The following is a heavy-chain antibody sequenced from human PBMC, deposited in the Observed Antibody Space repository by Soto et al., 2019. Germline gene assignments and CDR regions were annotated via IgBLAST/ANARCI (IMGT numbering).Heavy chain of an antibody. J-gene: IGHJ4*02. CDR2: IYYSGST. CDR3: ASSHWGSYRYNLDY. Sequence: SETLSLTCTVSGGSISSSSYYWGWIRQPPGKGLEWIGSIYYSGSTYYNPSLKSRVTISVDTSKNQFSLKLSSVTAADTAVYYCASSHWGSYRYNLDYWGQGTLVTVSS. V-gene: IGHV4-39*07. CDR1: GGSISSSSYY. D-gene: IGHD3-16*02.